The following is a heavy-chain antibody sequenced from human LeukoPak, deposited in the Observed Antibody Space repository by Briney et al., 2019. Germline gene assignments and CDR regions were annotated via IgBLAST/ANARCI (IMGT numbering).Heavy chain of an antibody. J-gene: IGHJ6*02. CDR3: AKDIGGRTIFPVPGGMDV. CDR1: GFTFSRYA. V-gene: IGHV3-30*04. D-gene: IGHD3-9*01. CDR2: ISSDVKNK. Sequence: GGSLRLSCAASGFTFSRYAMHWVRQAPGKGLEWVALISSDVKNKYYADSVKGRFTISRDNSKNTLYLQMNSLRAEDTALYYCAKDIGGRTIFPVPGGMDVWGQGTTVTVSS.